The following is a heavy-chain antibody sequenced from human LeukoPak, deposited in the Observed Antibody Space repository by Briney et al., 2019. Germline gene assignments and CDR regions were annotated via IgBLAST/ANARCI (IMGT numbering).Heavy chain of an antibody. CDR1: GYTFTGYY. CDR3: AREQWLVRGGGSGWFDP. CDR2: INPNSGGT. D-gene: IGHD6-19*01. Sequence: ASVKVSCKASGYTFTGYYMHWVRQAPGQGLEWMGWINPNSGGTNYAQKFQGRVTMTRDTSISTAYMELSSLRSEDPAVYYCAREQWLVRGGGSGWFDPWGEGTLVTVSS. V-gene: IGHV1-2*02. J-gene: IGHJ5*02.